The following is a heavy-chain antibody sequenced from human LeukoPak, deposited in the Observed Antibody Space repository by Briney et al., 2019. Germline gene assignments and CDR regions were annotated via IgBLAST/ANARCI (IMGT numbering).Heavy chain of an antibody. Sequence: GGSLRLSCAASGFTFSSYGMSWVRQAPGKGLERVSAISGSGGSTYYADSVKGRFTISRDNSKNTLYLQMNSLRAEDTAVYYCAKDDRSDQLLWFGELLPKRGAFDIWGQGTMVTVSS. D-gene: IGHD3-10*01. V-gene: IGHV3-23*01. CDR1: GFTFSSYG. J-gene: IGHJ3*02. CDR3: AKDDRSDQLLWFGELLPKRGAFDI. CDR2: ISGSGGST.